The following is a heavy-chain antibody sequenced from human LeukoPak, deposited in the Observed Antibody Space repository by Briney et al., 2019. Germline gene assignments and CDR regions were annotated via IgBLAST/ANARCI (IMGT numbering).Heavy chain of an antibody. CDR1: KFTFSSYW. CDR3: AKSGVVYYFDY. J-gene: IGHJ4*02. V-gene: IGHV3-74*01. D-gene: IGHD3-3*01. Sequence: GGSLRLSCAASKFTFSSYWMHWVRQAPGKGLVWVSRINTDGSSTNYADSVKGRFTISRDNSKNTLYLQMNSLRAEDTAVYYCAKSGVVYYFDYWGQGTLVTVSS. CDR2: INTDGSST.